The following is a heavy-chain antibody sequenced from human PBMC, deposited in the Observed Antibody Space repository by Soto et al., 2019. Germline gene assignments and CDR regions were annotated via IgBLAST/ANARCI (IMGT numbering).Heavy chain of an antibody. CDR1: GYSFTSYW. CDR2: IYPGDSDT. V-gene: IGHV5-51*01. D-gene: IGHD6-13*01. Sequence: PGESLKISCKGSGYSFTSYWIGWVRQMPGKGLEWMGIIYPGDSDTRYSPSFQGQVTISADKSISTAYLQWSSLKASGTAMYYCARHISEWQQLGGRFDPWGQGTLVTVYS. J-gene: IGHJ5*02. CDR3: ARHISEWQQLGGRFDP.